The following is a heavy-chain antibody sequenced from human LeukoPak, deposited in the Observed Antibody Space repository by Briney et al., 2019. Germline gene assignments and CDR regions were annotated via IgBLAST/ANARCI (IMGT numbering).Heavy chain of an antibody. V-gene: IGHV2-70*11. CDR1: GFSLSTSGMC. Sequence: SGPALVKPTQTLTLTCTFSGFSLSTSGMCVSWIRQPPGKALEWLARIVWDDDKYYSASLKTRLTISKDTSKNQGVLTMTNMNPVDTATYYCARIHYYDSSGYYPLFDYWGQGTLVTVSS. CDR2: IVWDDDK. D-gene: IGHD3-22*01. J-gene: IGHJ4*02. CDR3: ARIHYYDSSGYYPLFDY.